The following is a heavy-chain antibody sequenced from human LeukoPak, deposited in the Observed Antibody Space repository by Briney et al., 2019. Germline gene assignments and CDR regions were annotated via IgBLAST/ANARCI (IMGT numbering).Heavy chain of an antibody. Sequence: GGSLRLSCVASGFTFSNYWMSWVRQSPGKGLEWVANIKQDGSDKYYVDSVKGRFTISRDNAKSSLYLQMNSLRAEDTALYYCARGGYNSGWTFDYWGQGTLVTVSS. D-gene: IGHD6-19*01. V-gene: IGHV3-7*05. J-gene: IGHJ4*02. CDR1: GFTFSNYW. CDR2: IKQDGSDK. CDR3: ARGGYNSGWTFDY.